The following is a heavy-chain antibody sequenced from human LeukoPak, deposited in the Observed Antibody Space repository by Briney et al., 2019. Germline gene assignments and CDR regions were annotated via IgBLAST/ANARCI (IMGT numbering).Heavy chain of an antibody. J-gene: IGHJ4*02. Sequence: ASVKVSCKASGYTFTSYDINWVRQATGRGLEWMGWMNPNSGNTDYAQKFQDRVTITRNTSISTAYMELSSLRSEDTAVYYCARGHLLWSYWGQGTLVTVSS. D-gene: IGHD3-10*01. V-gene: IGHV1-8*03. CDR1: GYTFTSYD. CDR2: MNPNSGNT. CDR3: ARGHLLWSY.